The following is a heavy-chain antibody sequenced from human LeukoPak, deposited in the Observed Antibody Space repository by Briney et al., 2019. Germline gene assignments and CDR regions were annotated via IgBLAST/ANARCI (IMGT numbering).Heavy chain of an antibody. J-gene: IGHJ4*02. CDR2: ISYDGSNK. Sequence: GGSLRLSCAASGFTFSSYAMHWVRQAPGKGLEWVAVISYDGSNKYYADSVKGRFTISRDNSKNTLYLQMNSLRAEDTAVYYCARGSRAMVEQYFDYWGQGTLVTVSS. D-gene: IGHD5-18*01. CDR3: ARGSRAMVEQYFDY. V-gene: IGHV3-30-3*01. CDR1: GFTFSSYA.